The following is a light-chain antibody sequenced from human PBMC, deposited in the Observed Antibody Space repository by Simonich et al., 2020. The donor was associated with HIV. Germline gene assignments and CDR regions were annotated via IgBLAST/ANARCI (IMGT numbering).Light chain of an antibody. V-gene: IGKV4-1*01. Sequence: DIVMTQSPDSLAVSLGERATINCKSSQSVLYSSNNKNYLGWYQQKSGQPPKLLIYWASTRESGVPDRFSASGSGTDFTLTISSLQAEDVAVYYCQQYYDTPYTFGQGTKLEIK. CDR1: QSVLYSSNNKNY. CDR2: WAS. J-gene: IGKJ2*01. CDR3: QQYYDTPYT.